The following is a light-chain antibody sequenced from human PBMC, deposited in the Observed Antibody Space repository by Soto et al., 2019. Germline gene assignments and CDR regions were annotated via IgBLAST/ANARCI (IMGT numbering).Light chain of an antibody. Sequence: EIVLTQSPGTLSLSPGEGATLSCRASENVYINSLAWYQQKPGQPPRLLIYGAATSASAVPDRFSGSGSGADFTLTITGLEPEDFAVYYCQQYGTSPLTFGPGTRV. CDR2: GAA. J-gene: IGKJ3*01. CDR3: QQYGTSPLT. CDR1: ENVYINS. V-gene: IGKV3-20*01.